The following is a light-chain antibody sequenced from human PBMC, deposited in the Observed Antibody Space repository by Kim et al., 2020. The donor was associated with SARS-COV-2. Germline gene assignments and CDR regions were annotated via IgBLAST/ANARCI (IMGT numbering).Light chain of an antibody. CDR2: QDS. CDR1: KLGDKY. J-gene: IGLJ1*01. V-gene: IGLV3-1*01. CDR3: QAWDSSTLLYV. Sequence: SYELTQPPSVSVSPGQTASITCSGDKLGDKYACWYQQKPGQSPVLVIYQDSKRPSGIPERFSGSNSGNTATLTISGTQAMDEADYYCQAWDSSTLLYVFG.